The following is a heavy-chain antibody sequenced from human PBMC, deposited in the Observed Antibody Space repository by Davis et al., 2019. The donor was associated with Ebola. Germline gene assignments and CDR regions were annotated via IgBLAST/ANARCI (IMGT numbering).Heavy chain of an antibody. J-gene: IGHJ4*02. CDR1: GGSLSDYF. CDR3: ASPHQIRGGDYFDC. V-gene: IGHV4-34*01. CDR2: INPRGKA. Sequence: PSETLSLTCAVDGGSLSDYFWGWIRQSPGKGLEWIGEINPRGKAKYNPSLKSRATLSIDTSRKQISLKMTYLTAPDTAVYYCASPHQIRGGDYFDCWGQGTLVTVSS. D-gene: IGHD2-2*01.